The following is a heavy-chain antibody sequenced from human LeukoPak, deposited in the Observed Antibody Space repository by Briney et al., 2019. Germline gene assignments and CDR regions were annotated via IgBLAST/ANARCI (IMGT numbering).Heavy chain of an antibody. CDR1: GYTLTELS. CDR2: IIPIFGTA. J-gene: IGHJ3*02. CDR3: ARDYYDSSGYPHDAFDI. V-gene: IGHV1-69*06. D-gene: IGHD3-22*01. Sequence: ASVKVSCKVSGYTLTELSMHWVRQAPGKGLEWMGGIIPIFGTANYAQKFQGRVTITADKSTSTAYMELSSLRSEDTAVYYCARDYYDSSGYPHDAFDIWGQGTMVTVSS.